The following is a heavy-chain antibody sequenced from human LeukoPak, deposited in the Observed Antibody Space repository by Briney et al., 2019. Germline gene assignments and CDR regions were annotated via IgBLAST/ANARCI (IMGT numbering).Heavy chain of an antibody. D-gene: IGHD2-21*01. V-gene: IGHV4-61*02. Sequence: SETLSLTCAVSGGSISGGSYYWSWVRQPAGKGLEWIGRIYISGTTNYNPSLKSRVTISVDTSRNEFSLKMSSVTAADTAVYYCARDVKGFPVAIPFQHWGQGTLVTVSS. CDR1: GGSISGGSYY. CDR3: ARDVKGFPVAIPFQH. J-gene: IGHJ1*01. CDR2: IYISGTT.